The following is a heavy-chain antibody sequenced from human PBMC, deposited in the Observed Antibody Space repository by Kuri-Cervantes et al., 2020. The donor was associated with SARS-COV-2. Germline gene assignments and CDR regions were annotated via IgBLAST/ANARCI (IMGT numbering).Heavy chain of an antibody. CDR1: GFTFNTYT. CDR3: ARDDDAVAGIHYFDY. D-gene: IGHD6-19*01. Sequence: GGSLRLSCVASGFTFNTYTINWVRQAPGKALEWVSSISGSGSYIYYADSVKGRFTISRDNSKNTLYLQMNSLRAEDTAVYYCARDDDAVAGIHYFDYWGQGTLVTVSS. J-gene: IGHJ4*02. CDR2: ISGSGSYI. V-gene: IGHV3-21*01.